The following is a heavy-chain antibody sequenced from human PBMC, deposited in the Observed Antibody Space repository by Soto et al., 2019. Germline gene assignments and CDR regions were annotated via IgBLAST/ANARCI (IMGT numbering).Heavy chain of an antibody. V-gene: IGHV1-18*04. CDR3: ARAEYSSGWYGGSWFDP. D-gene: IGHD6-19*01. J-gene: IGHJ5*02. Sequence: QVQLVQSGAEVKKPGASVKVSCKASGYTFTSYGSSWVRQAPGQGLEWMGWISAYNGNSNYAQKLQGRVTMTTDTSTSTDYMELRSLRSDDTAVYYCARAEYSSGWYGGSWFDPWGPGTLVTVSS. CDR2: ISAYNGNS. CDR1: GYTFTSYG.